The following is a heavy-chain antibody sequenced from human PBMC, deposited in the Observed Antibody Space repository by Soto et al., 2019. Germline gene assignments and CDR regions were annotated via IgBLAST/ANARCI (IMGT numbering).Heavy chain of an antibody. CDR2: ISAYNGNT. Sequence: GASVKVSCKASGYTFTSYGISWVRQAPGQGLEWMGWISAYNGNTNYAQKLQGRVTMTTDTSTSTAYMELRSLRSDDTAVYYCATGYCSGGSCYTPPDYWGQGTLVTVSS. D-gene: IGHD2-15*01. CDR3: ATGYCSGGSCYTPPDY. J-gene: IGHJ4*02. V-gene: IGHV1-18*01. CDR1: GYTFTSYG.